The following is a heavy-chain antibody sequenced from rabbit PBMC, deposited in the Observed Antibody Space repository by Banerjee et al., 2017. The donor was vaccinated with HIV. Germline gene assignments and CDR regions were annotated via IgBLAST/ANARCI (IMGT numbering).Heavy chain of an antibody. CDR2: IYPHYGTT. J-gene: IGHJ4*01. CDR1: GIDFSNYG. V-gene: IGHV1S45*01. CDR3: ARDWTGGYTPYGIEFSL. D-gene: IGHD1-1*01. Sequence: QEQLVESGGGLVQPGGSLKLSCKVSGIDFSNYGISWIRQAPGKGLEWIAYIYPHYGTTDYASWVDGRFTISKTSSTTVTLQMTSLTAADTATYFCARDWTGGYTPYGIEFSLWGPGTLVTVS.